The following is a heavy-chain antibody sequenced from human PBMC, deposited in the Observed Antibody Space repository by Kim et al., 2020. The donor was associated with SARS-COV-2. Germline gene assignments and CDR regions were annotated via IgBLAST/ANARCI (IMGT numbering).Heavy chain of an antibody. CDR3: ARSRPRRWTQSWELQGQIDY. Sequence: SETLSLTCAVYGGSFSGYYWSWIRQPPGKGLEWIGEINHSGSTNYNPSLKSRVTISVDTSKNQFSLKLSSVTAADTAVYYCARSRPRRWTQSWELQGQIDYWGQGTLVTVSS. V-gene: IGHV4-34*01. CDR2: INHSGST. D-gene: IGHD1-26*01. J-gene: IGHJ4*02. CDR1: GGSFSGYY.